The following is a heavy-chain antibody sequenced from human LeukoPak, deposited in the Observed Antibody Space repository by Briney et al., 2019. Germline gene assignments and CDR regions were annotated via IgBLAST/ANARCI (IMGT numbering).Heavy chain of an antibody. CDR3: ATGIAVAGTKSDY. Sequence: GSLRLSCAASGFTFSSYAMSCVRQAPGKRLEWLSAISGSGGSTYYADSVKGRFTISRDNSKNTLYLQMNSLRAEDTAVYYCATGIAVAGTKSDYWGQETLVTVSS. D-gene: IGHD6-19*01. J-gene: IGHJ4*02. CDR2: ISGSGGST. V-gene: IGHV3-23*01. CDR1: GFTFSSYA.